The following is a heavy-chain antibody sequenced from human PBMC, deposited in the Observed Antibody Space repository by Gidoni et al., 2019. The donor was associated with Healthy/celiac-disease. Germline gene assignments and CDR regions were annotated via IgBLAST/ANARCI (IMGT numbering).Heavy chain of an antibody. V-gene: IGHV3-21*01. D-gene: IGHD3-3*01. Sequence: EVQLVESGGGLVKPVGSLRLSCAASGFTFRSYSMNWVRQAPGKGLEWVSSISSSSSYIYYADSVKGRFTISRDNAKNSLYLQMNSLRAEDTAVYYCARDGKSGSIDAFDIWGQGTMVTVSS. CDR1: GFTFRSYS. J-gene: IGHJ3*02. CDR3: ARDGKSGSIDAFDI. CDR2: ISSSSSYI.